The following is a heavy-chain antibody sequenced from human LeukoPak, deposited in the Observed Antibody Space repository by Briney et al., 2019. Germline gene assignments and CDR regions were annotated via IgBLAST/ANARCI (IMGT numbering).Heavy chain of an antibody. D-gene: IGHD6-13*01. V-gene: IGHV1-2*02. CDR3: ARGWIAAAGPGY. CDR1: GYTFSGYY. Sequence: AASVKVSCKASGYTFSGYYMHWVRQAPGQGLEWMGWINPNGGTHYAQKFQGRVTMTRNTSISTAYMELSSLRSEDTAVYYCARGWIAAAGPGYWGQGTLVTVSS. J-gene: IGHJ4*02. CDR2: INPNGGT.